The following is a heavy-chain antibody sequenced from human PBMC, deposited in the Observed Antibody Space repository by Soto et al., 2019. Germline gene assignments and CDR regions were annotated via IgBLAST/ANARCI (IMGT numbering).Heavy chain of an antibody. J-gene: IGHJ3*02. D-gene: IGHD2-15*01. V-gene: IGHV3-23*01. CDR3: AKGGYCSGGSCYHRAFDI. CDR1: GFTFSSYA. Sequence: EVQLLESGGGLVQPGGSLRLSCAASGFTFSSYAMSWVRQAPGKGLEWVSAISGSGGSTYYADSVKGRFTISRDNSKNTLYLQMNSLRAEDTAVYYCAKGGYCSGGSCYHRAFDIWGQGTMVTVSS. CDR2: ISGSGGST.